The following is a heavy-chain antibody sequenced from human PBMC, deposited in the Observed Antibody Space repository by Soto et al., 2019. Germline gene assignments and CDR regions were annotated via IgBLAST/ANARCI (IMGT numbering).Heavy chain of an antibody. V-gene: IGHV4-61*08. CDR1: GGSTSSGGYS. CDR2: IYYSGST. D-gene: IGHD6-13*01. J-gene: IGHJ4*02. Sequence: SETLSLTCAVSGGSTSSGGYSWSWIRQPPGKGLEWIGYIYYSGSTRYNPSLKSRVTISVDTSKNQFSLKLSSVTAADTAVYYCARHGPIAAAGTVFDYWGQGTLVTVSS. CDR3: ARHGPIAAAGTVFDY.